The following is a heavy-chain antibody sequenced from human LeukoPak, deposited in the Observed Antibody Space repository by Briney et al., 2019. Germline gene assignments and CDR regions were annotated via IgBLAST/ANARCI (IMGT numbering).Heavy chain of an antibody. CDR1: GFTFNNYA. CDR3: AKTTTVTTLRAPVDY. D-gene: IGHD4-17*01. CDR2: ISGSGGTT. V-gene: IGHV3-23*01. J-gene: IGHJ4*02. Sequence: GGSLRLSCAASGFTFNNYAMNWVRQAPGKGLEWVSVISGSGGTTYYADSVKGRFTISRDSSKNTLYLQMNSLRAEDTAVYYCAKTTTVTTLRAPVDYWGQGTLVTVSS.